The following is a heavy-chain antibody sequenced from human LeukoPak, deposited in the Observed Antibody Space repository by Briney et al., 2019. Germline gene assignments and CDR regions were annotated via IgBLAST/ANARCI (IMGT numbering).Heavy chain of an antibody. CDR1: GGSFSGYY. Sequence: PSETLSLTCAVYGGSFSGYYWSWIRQPPGKGLEWIGEINHSGSTNYNPSLKSRVTISVDTSKNQFSLKLSSVTAADTAVYYCARDLVGSGWYPSGWFDPWGQGTLVTVSS. CDR3: ARDLVGSGWYPSGWFDP. V-gene: IGHV4-34*01. J-gene: IGHJ5*02. D-gene: IGHD6-19*01. CDR2: INHSGST.